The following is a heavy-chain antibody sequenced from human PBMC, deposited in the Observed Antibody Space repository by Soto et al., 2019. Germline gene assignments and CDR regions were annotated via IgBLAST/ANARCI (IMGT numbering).Heavy chain of an antibody. Sequence: SETLSLTCTVSGGSISSGDYYWSWIRQPPGKGLEWIGYIYYSGSTYYNPSLKSRVTISVDTSKNQFSLKLSSVTAADTAVYYCAGNGITPNYYYYGMDVWGQGTTVTVSS. CDR3: AGNGITPNYYYYGMDV. D-gene: IGHD2-8*01. CDR1: GGSISSGDYY. V-gene: IGHV4-30-4*01. J-gene: IGHJ6*02. CDR2: IYYSGST.